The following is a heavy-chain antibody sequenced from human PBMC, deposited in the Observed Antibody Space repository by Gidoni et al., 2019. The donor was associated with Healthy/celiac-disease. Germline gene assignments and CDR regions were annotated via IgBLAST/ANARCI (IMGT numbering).Heavy chain of an antibody. CDR2: IYHSGST. D-gene: IGHD2-2*01. CDR3: ARDRGAYCSSTSCLPGWFDP. J-gene: IGHJ5*02. V-gene: IGHV4-30-2*01. CDR1: GGSISSGGYS. Sequence: QLQLQESGSGLVKPSQTLSLTCAVSGGSISSGGYSWSWIRQPPGKGLEWIGYIYHSGSTYYNPSLKSRVTISVDRSKNQFSLKLSSVTAADTAVYYCARDRGAYCSSTSCLPGWFDPWGQGTLVTVSS.